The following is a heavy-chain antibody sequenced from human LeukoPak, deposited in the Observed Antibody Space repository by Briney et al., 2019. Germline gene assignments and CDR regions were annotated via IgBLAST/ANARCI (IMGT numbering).Heavy chain of an antibody. Sequence: ASVKVSCKASGYTFTSYAMNWVRQAPGQGLEWMGWINTNTGNPTYAQGFTGRFVFSLDTSVSTAYLQISSLKAEDTAVYYCARGGSTTMILVDAFDIWGQGTMDTVSS. V-gene: IGHV7-4-1*02. D-gene: IGHD3-22*01. J-gene: IGHJ3*02. CDR2: INTNTGNP. CDR1: GYTFTSYA. CDR3: ARGGSTTMILVDAFDI.